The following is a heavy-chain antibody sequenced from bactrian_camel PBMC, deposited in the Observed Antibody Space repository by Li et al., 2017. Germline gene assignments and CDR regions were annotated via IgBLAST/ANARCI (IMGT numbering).Heavy chain of an antibody. J-gene: IGHJ4*01. Sequence: HVQLVESGGGSVQAGGSLRLSCAASGYTDSRICMGWFRQTPGKEREGVATLFTGGGIPYYASSVKGRFTTSQDNTHNPVSLQMNSLKPEDTGMYYCAALETYCNRGWCGCDPNMRTYDAWGQGTQVTVS. D-gene: IGHD5*01. CDR3: AALETYCNRGWCGCDPNMRTYDA. CDR1: GYTDSRIC. V-gene: IGHV3S1*01. CDR2: LFTGGGIP.